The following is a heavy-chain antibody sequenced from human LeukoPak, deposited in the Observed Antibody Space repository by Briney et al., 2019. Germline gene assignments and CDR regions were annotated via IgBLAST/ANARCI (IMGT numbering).Heavy chain of an antibody. CDR1: GFTFSSYS. D-gene: IGHD3-22*01. CDR3: ANSRYDSSGYYGIIGY. Sequence: GGSLRLSCAAPGFTFSSYSMNWVRQAPGKGLEWVSFISTSSSYIYYADSLKGRFTISRDNAKNSLYLQMNSLRAEDTAVYYCANSRYDSSGYYGIIGYWGQGTLVTVSS. J-gene: IGHJ4*02. V-gene: IGHV3-21*01. CDR2: ISTSSSYI.